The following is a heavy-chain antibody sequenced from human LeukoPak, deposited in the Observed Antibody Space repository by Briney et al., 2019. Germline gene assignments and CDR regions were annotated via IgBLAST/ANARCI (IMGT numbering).Heavy chain of an antibody. V-gene: IGHV1-18*01. Sequence: ASVKVSCKASGYTLTNYGMSWVRQAPGQGVDGMGWISTYNGKTNYAQRLQGRVTMTTDTSTSTGYMDLRSLRSYDTAVYYCARGLDYYYDTSGYYYWFDPWGQGTLVTVSS. CDR2: ISTYNGKT. D-gene: IGHD3-22*01. CDR1: GYTLTNYG. J-gene: IGHJ5*02. CDR3: ARGLDYYYDTSGYYYWFDP.